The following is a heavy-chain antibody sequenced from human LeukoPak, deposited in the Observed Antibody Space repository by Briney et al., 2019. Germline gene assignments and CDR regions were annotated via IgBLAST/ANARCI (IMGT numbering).Heavy chain of an antibody. CDR1: GYRFTNFG. CDR3: AKVDPPIIAGARGDAFEI. CDR2: TTPYDDNP. V-gene: IGHV1-18*01. J-gene: IGHJ3*02. D-gene: IGHD1-26*01. Sequence: ASVKVSCKASGYRFTNFGITWVRQAPGQGLEWMGWTTPYDDNPEYGKKFQGRVTMTTDTPTDTAYLEVSSLRPDERAGYYCAKVDPPIIAGARGDAFEIWGQGTLVTVSS.